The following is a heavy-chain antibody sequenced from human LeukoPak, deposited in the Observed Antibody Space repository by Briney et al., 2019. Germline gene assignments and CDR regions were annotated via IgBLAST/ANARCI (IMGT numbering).Heavy chain of an antibody. CDR1: GFTFSSYG. J-gene: IGHJ4*02. D-gene: IGHD3-22*01. V-gene: IGHV3-30*18. Sequence: SGGSLRLSCAASGFTFSSYGMHWVRQAPGKGLEWVAVISYGGSNKYYADPVKGGFTISRDNSKNTLYLQMNSLRAEDTAVYYCAKGSYYDSSGYYYERDWGQGTLVTVSS. CDR2: ISYGGSNK. CDR3: AKGSYYDSSGYYYERD.